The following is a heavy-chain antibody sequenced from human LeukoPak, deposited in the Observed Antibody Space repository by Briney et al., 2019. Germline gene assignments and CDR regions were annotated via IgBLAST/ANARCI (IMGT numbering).Heavy chain of an antibody. J-gene: IGHJ3*02. CDR2: INPKSGDT. CDR1: GYTFTGYY. CDR3: LRDSRAI. Sequence: ASVMVSCKASGYTFTGYYIYWVRQAPGQGLEWMGCINPKSGDTTSDQESYGRVTLTMDTYISTAYMELSRMRLDAAAVYYCLRDSRAIWGQATMVTVSS. V-gene: IGHV1-2*02.